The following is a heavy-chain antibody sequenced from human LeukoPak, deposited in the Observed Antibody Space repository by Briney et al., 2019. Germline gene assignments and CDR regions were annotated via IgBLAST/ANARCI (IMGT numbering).Heavy chain of an antibody. D-gene: IGHD3-16*01. CDR3: TREGRGGFDY. J-gene: IGHJ4*02. CDR1: GFTFSSHA. CDR2: IVGTGVSR. Sequence: GGSLRLSCAASGFTFSSHAMSWVRQAPGKGLEWVSSIVGTGVSRDYADSVKGRFTVSRDNSNNTVYLQMNSLRADDTAVYYCTREGRGGFDYGGQGTLVTVSS. V-gene: IGHV3-23*01.